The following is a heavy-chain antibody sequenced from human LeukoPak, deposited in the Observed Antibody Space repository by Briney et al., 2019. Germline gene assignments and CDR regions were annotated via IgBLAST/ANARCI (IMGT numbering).Heavy chain of an antibody. Sequence: SETLSLTCAVYGGSFRGYFWGWVRQTPGKGLEWLGEIAPNGGTNYMPSLSGRVSVFQDVSKNQFSLKLSSVTAADTGVYYCARGNSGSHWGDHYFYMDVWGKGTTVIVSS. CDR3: ARGNSGSHWGDHYFYMDV. V-gene: IGHV4-34*01. CDR1: GGSFRGYF. J-gene: IGHJ6*03. CDR2: IAPNGGT. D-gene: IGHD1-26*01.